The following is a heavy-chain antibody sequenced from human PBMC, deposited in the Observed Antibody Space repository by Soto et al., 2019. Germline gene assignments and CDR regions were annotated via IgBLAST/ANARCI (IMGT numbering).Heavy chain of an antibody. CDR3: ARGPPIGYCSGGSCYSDNLAFDI. CDR2: INPSGGST. Sequence: GASVKVSCKASGYTFTSYYMHWVRQAPGQGLEWMGIINPSGGSTSYAQKFQGRVTMTRDTSTSTVYVELSSLRSEDTAVYYCARGPPIGYCSGGSCYSDNLAFDIWGQGTMVTVSS. CDR1: GYTFTSYY. D-gene: IGHD2-15*01. J-gene: IGHJ3*02. V-gene: IGHV1-46*01.